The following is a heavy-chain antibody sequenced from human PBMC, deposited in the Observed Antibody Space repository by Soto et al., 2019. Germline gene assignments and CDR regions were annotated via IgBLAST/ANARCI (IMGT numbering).Heavy chain of an antibody. CDR3: ARGSSMVRGVIRWFDS. CDR2: INTGNGNT. V-gene: IGHV1-3*04. D-gene: IGHD3-10*01. Sequence: QAQLVQSGADLKKPGASVNVSCKASGYTFISYALHWVRQAPGQRPEWMGWINTGNGNTKYSQKFKGRLDFTRDTSANTSYMELSSLTSEDTAVYYCARGSSMVRGVIRWFDSWGQGILVAVST. J-gene: IGHJ5*01. CDR1: GYTFISYA.